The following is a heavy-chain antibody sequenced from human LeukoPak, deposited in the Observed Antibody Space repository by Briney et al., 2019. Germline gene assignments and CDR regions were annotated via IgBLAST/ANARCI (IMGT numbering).Heavy chain of an antibody. V-gene: IGHV3-48*04. CDR3: ARDSSGWYHWFDP. Sequence: GGSLRLSCAASGFTFSSYSMAWVRQAPGKGLEWVSYITSSGSTIYYADSVKGRFTISRDNAKNSLYLQMNSLRAEDTAVYYCARDSSGWYHWFDPWGQGTLVIVSS. CDR1: GFTFSSYS. J-gene: IGHJ5*02. D-gene: IGHD6-19*01. CDR2: ITSSGSTI.